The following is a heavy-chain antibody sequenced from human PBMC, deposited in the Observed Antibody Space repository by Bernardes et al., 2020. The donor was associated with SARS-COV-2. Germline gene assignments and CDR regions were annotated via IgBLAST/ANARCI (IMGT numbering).Heavy chain of an antibody. J-gene: IGHJ2*01. CDR2: INPNSGGT. D-gene: IGHD4-17*01. Sequence: ASVKVSCKASGYTFTGYYMHWVRQAPGQGLEWMGWINPNSGGTNYAQKFQGWVTMTRDTSISTAYMELSRLRSDDTAVYYCAREGSYGDYGGYFDLWGRGTLVTVSS. CDR3: AREGSYGDYGGYFDL. CDR1: GYTFTGYY. V-gene: IGHV1-2*04.